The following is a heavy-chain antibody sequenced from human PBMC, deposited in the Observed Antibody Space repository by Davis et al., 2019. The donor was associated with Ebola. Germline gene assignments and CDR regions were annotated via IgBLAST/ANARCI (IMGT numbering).Heavy chain of an antibody. CDR3: TTGDRYSYGRGDY. CDR2: IKSKTDGGTT. D-gene: IGHD5-18*01. CDR1: GFTFSNFA. V-gene: IGHV3-15*01. J-gene: IGHJ4*02. Sequence: PGGSLRLSCAASGFTFSNFALTWVRQAPGKGLEWVGRIKSKTDGGTTDYAAPVKGRFTISRDDSKNTLYLQMNSLKTEDTAVYYCTTGDRYSYGRGDYWGQGTLVTVSS.